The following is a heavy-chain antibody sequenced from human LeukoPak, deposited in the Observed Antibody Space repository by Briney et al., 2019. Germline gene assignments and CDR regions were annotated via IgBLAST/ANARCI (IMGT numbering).Heavy chain of an antibody. CDR2: MNPNSGNT. CDR1: GYTFTSYD. D-gene: IGHD5-12*01. V-gene: IGHV1-8*01. Sequence: ASVKVSCKASGYTFTSYDINWVRQATGQGLEWMGWMNPNSGNTGYTQKFQGRVTMTRNTSVSTAYMELSSLRSEDTAMYYCARTRKGGSGYYTPPDYWGQGTLVTVSS. J-gene: IGHJ4*02. CDR3: ARTRKGGSGYYTPPDY.